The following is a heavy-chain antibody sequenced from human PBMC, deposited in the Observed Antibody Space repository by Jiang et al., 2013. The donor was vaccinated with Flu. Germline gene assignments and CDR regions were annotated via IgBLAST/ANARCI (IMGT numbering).Heavy chain of an antibody. V-gene: IGHV1-3*01. CDR1: GYTFTTYA. J-gene: IGHJ6*02. CDR2: INAGNGNT. Sequence: GAEVKKPGASVKVSCKASGYTFTTYAMHWVRQAPGQRLEWMGWINAGNGNTKYSQKFQGRVTITGDTSASTAYMELSSLRSEDTAVYYCASVGLRAIYGGYYYYGMHVWGQGTTVTVSS. D-gene: IGHD4-23*01. CDR3: ASVGLRAIYGGYYYYGMHV.